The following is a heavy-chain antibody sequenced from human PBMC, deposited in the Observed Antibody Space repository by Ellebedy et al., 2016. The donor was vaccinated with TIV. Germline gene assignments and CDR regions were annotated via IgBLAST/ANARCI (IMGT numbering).Heavy chain of an antibody. CDR3: ARGTYNDVDLKLWGIFDI. CDR1: ELTVTSNF. Sequence: GGSLRLSCAASELTVTSNFMSWVRQAPGKGLAWVSTIAIDSTTYYADSVKGRFTISRDNSKNTLDIQMNSLRAEDTAVYYCARGTYNDVDLKLWGIFDIWGQGTMVTVS. CDR2: IAIDSTT. J-gene: IGHJ3*02. D-gene: IGHD3-10*01. V-gene: IGHV3-66*01.